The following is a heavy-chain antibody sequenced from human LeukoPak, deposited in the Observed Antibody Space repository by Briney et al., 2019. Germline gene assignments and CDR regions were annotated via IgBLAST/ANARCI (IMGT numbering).Heavy chain of an antibody. V-gene: IGHV1-8*01. CDR2: MNPNSGNT. CDR1: GYTFTSYD. D-gene: IGHD6-13*01. CDR3: ARRGTLVPLNY. J-gene: IGHJ4*02. Sequence: ASVKVSCKASGYTFTSYDINWVRQATGQGLEWMGWMNPNSGNTGYAQKFQGRVTMTRDTSISTAYMELSRLRSDDTAVYYCARRGTLVPLNYWGQGTLVTVSS.